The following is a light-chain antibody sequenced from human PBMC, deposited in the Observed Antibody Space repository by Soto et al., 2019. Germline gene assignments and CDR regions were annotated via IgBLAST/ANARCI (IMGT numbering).Light chain of an antibody. V-gene: IGKV1-33*01. CDR2: DAS. CDR1: QDIRNY. CDR3: QQYDNLPRYT. Sequence: DIQMTQSPPSLSASVGDRVTITCQASQDIRNYLNWYQQKPGKAPKLLIYDASNLETGVPSRFSGSGSETDFTVTISSLQPKDIATYYCQQYDNLPRYTFGQGTKLEIK. J-gene: IGKJ2*01.